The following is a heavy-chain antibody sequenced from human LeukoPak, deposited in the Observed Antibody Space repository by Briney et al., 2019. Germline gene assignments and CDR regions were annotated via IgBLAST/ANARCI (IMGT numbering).Heavy chain of an antibody. CDR3: AKDHGSQYIVLMVSAMTIDY. CDR1: GFTFSSYG. D-gene: IGHD2-8*01. V-gene: IGHV3-30*02. Sequence: GGSLRLSCAASGFTFSSYGMHWVRQAPGKGLEWVAVIRYDGSNKYYADSVKGRFTICRDNSTKELSLHLNSLRAEATAVYYCAKDHGSQYIVLMVSAMTIDYWGQGTLVTVSS. J-gene: IGHJ4*02. CDR2: IRYDGSNK.